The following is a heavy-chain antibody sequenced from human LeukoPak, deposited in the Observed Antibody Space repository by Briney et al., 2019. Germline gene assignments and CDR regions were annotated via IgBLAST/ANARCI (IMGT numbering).Heavy chain of an antibody. Sequence: PSETLSLTCTVSGGSISSYYWSWIRQPPGKGLEWIGYIYYSGSTNYNPSLKSRVTISVDTSKNQFSLKLSSVTAADTAVYYCARVSPVIAALDAFDIWGQGTMVTVSS. V-gene: IGHV4-59*01. D-gene: IGHD6-13*01. J-gene: IGHJ3*02. CDR1: GGSISSYY. CDR3: ARVSPVIAALDAFDI. CDR2: IYYSGST.